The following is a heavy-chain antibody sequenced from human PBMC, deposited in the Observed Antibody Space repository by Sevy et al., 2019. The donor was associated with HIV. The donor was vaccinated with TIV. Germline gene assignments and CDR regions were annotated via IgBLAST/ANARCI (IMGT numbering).Heavy chain of an antibody. V-gene: IGHV3-30-3*01. CDR2: ISYDGSNK. CDR3: AREVRGYYYDSSGYYSREPYYYYYGMDV. Sequence: GGSLRLSCAASGFTFSSYAMHWVRQAPGKGLEWVAVISYDGSNKYYADSVKGRFTISRDNSKNTLYLQMNSLRAEDTAVYYWAREVRGYYYDSSGYYSREPYYYYYGMDVWGQGTTVTVSS. J-gene: IGHJ6*02. D-gene: IGHD3-22*01. CDR1: GFTFSSYA.